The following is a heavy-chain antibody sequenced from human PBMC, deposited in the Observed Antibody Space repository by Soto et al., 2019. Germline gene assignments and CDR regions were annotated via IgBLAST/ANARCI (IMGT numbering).Heavy chain of an antibody. CDR3: AKDGGREATIWGYYYYGMDV. J-gene: IGHJ6*02. D-gene: IGHD5-12*01. CDR1: GFTFSSYG. CDR2: VSYDGSNK. Sequence: PGGSLRLSCAASGFTFSSYGMHWVRQAPGKGLEWVAVVSYDGSNKYYADSVKGRFTISRDNSKNTLYLQMNSLRAEDTAMYYCAKDGGREATIWGYYYYGMDVWGQGTTVTVSS. V-gene: IGHV3-30*18.